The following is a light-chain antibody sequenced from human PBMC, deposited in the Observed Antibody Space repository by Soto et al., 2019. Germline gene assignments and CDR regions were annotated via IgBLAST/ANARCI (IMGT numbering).Light chain of an antibody. CDR2: KAS. CDR1: QSISTW. CDR3: QQYNGYPHT. J-gene: IGKJ2*01. Sequence: DIQMTQSPSTLSASVGDRVTITCRASQSISTWLAWYQQKPGKAPKLLIYKASSLRNGVPSRFSGSGSGPEFTLTIYSLQPDDFASYYCQQYNGYPHTFGQGTKLEIK. V-gene: IGKV1-5*03.